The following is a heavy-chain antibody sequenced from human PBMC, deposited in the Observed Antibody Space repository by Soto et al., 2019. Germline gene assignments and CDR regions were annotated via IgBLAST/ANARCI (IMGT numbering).Heavy chain of an antibody. J-gene: IGHJ3*02. V-gene: IGHV4-30-4*01. D-gene: IGHD2-21*02. CDR3: AREVMVVTAAFDI. Sequence: SETLSLTCTVSGGSISRGDYYWSWIRQPPGKGLEWIGYIYYSGSTYYNPSLKSRVTISVDTSKNQFSLKLSSVTAADTAVYYCAREVMVVTAAFDIWGQGTMVTVSS. CDR2: IYYSGST. CDR1: GGSISRGDYY.